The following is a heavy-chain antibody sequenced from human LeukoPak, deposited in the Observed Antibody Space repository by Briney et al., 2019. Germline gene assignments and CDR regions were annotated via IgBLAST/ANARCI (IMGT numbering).Heavy chain of an antibody. D-gene: IGHD3-22*01. CDR2: LIPIFGTA. V-gene: IGHV1-69*13. CDR3: ARDATMIPKKDDAFDI. CDR1: GCTFSGYA. Sequence: ASLKVSCKAYGCTFSGYAISWVRQAPGQGLEWMGGLIPIFGTANYAQKFQGGVTITADESTSTAYMELSSLRSEDSAVYYCARDATMIPKKDDAFDIWGQGTMVTVSS. J-gene: IGHJ3*02.